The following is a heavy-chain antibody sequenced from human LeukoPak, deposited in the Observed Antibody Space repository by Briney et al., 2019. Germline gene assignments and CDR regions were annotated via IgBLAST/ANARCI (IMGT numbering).Heavy chain of an antibody. CDR1: GGSIGSGSYY. D-gene: IGHD1-26*01. V-gene: IGHV4-61*02. CDR3: ARVIVSSGSYLGAFDI. CDR2: IYTSGST. J-gene: IGHJ3*02. Sequence: SQTLSLTCTVSGGSIGSGSYYWSWIRQPAGKGLEWIGRIYTSGSTNYNPSLKSRVTISVDTSKNQFSLKLSSVTAADTAVYYCARVIVSSGSYLGAFDIWGQGTMVTVSS.